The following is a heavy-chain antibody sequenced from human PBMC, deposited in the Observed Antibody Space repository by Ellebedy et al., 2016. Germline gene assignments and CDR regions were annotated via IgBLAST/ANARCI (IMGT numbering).Heavy chain of an antibody. CDR2: IYYSGST. V-gene: IGHV4-39*02. CDR1: GGSISGRGYY. J-gene: IGHJ4*02. Sequence: SETLSLTXSVSGGSISGRGYYWGWVRQPPGKGLEWIGDIYYSGSTYYNPSLKSRVTLSVDTSKNHFSLKLSSVTAADTAVYYCARDSAGWRPPPLGYWGQGTLVTVSS. CDR3: ARDSAGWRPPPLGY. D-gene: IGHD2-21*02.